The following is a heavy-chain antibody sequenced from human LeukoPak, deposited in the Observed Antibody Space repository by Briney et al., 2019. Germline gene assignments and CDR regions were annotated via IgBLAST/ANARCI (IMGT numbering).Heavy chain of an antibody. J-gene: IGHJ4*02. D-gene: IGHD3-22*01. Sequence: GGSLRLSCAASGFTFSRYAMSWVRQAPGKGLEWVSAISGSVGSTYYADSVKGRFTISRDNSKNTLYLQMNSLRAEDTAVYYCAKDSTYYYDTSGRATFDYWGQGTLVTVSS. CDR1: GFTFSRYA. V-gene: IGHV3-23*01. CDR2: ISGSVGST. CDR3: AKDSTYYYDTSGRATFDY.